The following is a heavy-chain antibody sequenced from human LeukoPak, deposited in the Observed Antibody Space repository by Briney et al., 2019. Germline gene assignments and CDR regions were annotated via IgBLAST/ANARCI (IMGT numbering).Heavy chain of an antibody. Sequence: GGSLRLSCAASGFTFSSHSMNWVRQAPGKGLEWVSSISGSSSYIYYADSVKGRFTISRDNAKNSLYLQMNSLRAGDTALYYCARADSNIAARRIGFDYWGQGTLVTVSS. J-gene: IGHJ4*02. D-gene: IGHD6-6*01. CDR3: ARADSNIAARRIGFDY. CDR2: ISGSSSYI. V-gene: IGHV3-21*01. CDR1: GFTFSSHS.